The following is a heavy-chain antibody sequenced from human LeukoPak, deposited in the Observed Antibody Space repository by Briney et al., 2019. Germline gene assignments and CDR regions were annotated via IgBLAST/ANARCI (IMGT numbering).Heavy chain of an antibody. J-gene: IGHJ4*02. CDR2: ISSSSSYI. V-gene: IGHV3-21*01. Sequence: GGSLRLSGAASGLTFSSYSMNWLRQAPGKGLEWVSSISSSSSYIYYADSVKGRFTISRDNAKNSLYLQMNSLRAEDTAVYYCAREPYCSSTSCNYFDYWGQGTLVTVSS. D-gene: IGHD2-2*01. CDR1: GLTFSSYS. CDR3: AREPYCSSTSCNYFDY.